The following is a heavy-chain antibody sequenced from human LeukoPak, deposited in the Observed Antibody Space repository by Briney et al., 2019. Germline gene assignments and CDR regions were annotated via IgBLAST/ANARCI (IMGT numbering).Heavy chain of an antibody. D-gene: IGHD3-9*01. CDR2: IYYSGST. CDR1: GGSFSGYY. J-gene: IGHJ4*02. Sequence: LETLSLTCAVYGGSFSGYYWGWIRQPPGKGLEWIGSIYYSGSTYYNPSLKSRVTISVDTSKNQFSLKLSSVTAADTAVYYCARGSRMYYDILTGYYYFDYWGQGTLVTVSS. V-gene: IGHV4-34*01. CDR3: ARGSRMYYDILTGYYYFDY.